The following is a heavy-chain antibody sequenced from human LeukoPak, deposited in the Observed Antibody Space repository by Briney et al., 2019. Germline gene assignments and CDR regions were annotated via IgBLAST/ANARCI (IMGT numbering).Heavy chain of an antibody. CDR2: ISGSGGST. CDR1: GFTFSSYA. CDR3: AKGNRKAAATYQFDY. D-gene: IGHD6-13*01. V-gene: IGHV3-23*01. Sequence: GGSLRLSCAASGFTFSSYAMSWVRQAPGKGLEWVSAISGSGGSTYYADSVKGRFTISRDNSKNTLYLQMNGLRAEDTAVYYCAKGNRKAAATYQFDYWGQGTLVTVSS. J-gene: IGHJ4*02.